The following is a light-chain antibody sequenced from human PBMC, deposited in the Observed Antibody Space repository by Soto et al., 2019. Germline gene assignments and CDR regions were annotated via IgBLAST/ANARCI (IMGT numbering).Light chain of an antibody. V-gene: IGKV3-20*01. CDR1: QSVNTNY. CDR3: QQYGSSPIT. Sequence: EIVLTQSPGTLSLSPGERATLSCRASQSVNTNYLAWYQQKSGQAPRLLIYGASSRATGIPDRFSGSGSGKDFTLTISRLEPEDFAAYFCQQYGSSPITSGQGTRLEIK. CDR2: GAS. J-gene: IGKJ5*01.